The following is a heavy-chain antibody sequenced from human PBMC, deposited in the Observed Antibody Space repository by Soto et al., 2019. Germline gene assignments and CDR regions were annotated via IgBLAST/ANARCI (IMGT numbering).Heavy chain of an antibody. CDR2: IYYSGST. V-gene: IGHV4-59*08. CDR1: GGSISSYY. CDR3: ARRRKDSNIRGYYYYYMDV. D-gene: IGHD4-4*01. J-gene: IGHJ6*03. Sequence: SETLSLTCTVSGGSISSYYWSWIRQPPGKGLEWIGYIYYSGSTNYNPSLKSRVTISVDTSKNQFSLKLSSVTAADTAVYYCARRRKDSNIRGYYYYYMDVWGKGTTVTVSS.